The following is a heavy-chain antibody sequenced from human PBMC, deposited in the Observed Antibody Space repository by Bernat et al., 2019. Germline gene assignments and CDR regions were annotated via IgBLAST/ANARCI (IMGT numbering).Heavy chain of an antibody. CDR2: ISYDGSNK. Sequence: QVQLVESGGGVVQPGRSLRLSCAASGFTFSNSDMHWVRQAPGKGLEWVALISYDGSNKYYADSVKGRFTISRDNSENTLFLHINSLRPEDAAVYYCAIPLGGYCTGGSCYSMPLNNWGQGTLVTVSS. J-gene: IGHJ4*02. V-gene: IGHV3-30*03. CDR3: AIPLGGYCTGGSCYSMPLNN. CDR1: GFTFSNSD. D-gene: IGHD2-15*01.